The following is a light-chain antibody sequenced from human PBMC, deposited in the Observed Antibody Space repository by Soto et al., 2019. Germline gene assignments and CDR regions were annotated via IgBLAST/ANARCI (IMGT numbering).Light chain of an antibody. CDR3: QQSYSSFMYT. Sequence: DIQLTQSPSSLSASIGDRVTITCRASQSIGSYLSWYQHKQGRAPKLLIFGAAYLKGGVPSRLSGSGSGKDFTLTITSLDPEDFVTYYCQQSYSSFMYTFGQGTKVDIK. V-gene: IGKV1-39*01. CDR1: QSIGSY. CDR2: GAA. J-gene: IGKJ2*01.